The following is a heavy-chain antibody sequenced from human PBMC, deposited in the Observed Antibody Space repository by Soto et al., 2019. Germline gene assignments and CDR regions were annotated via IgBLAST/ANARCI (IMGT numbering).Heavy chain of an antibody. D-gene: IGHD6-13*01. Sequence: QEQLVESGGGVVQPGRSLRLSCTASGFSFWTYGMHWVRQPPGKGLEWLAVIWYNGTNKYYSDSVRGRFTVSRDNSKNTLFLQMNSLRVEDSAFYYCARAGAAATGTPFEYWGLGTLVTVSS. V-gene: IGHV3-33*01. CDR3: ARAGAAATGTPFEY. CDR1: GFSFWTYG. CDR2: IWYNGTNK. J-gene: IGHJ4*02.